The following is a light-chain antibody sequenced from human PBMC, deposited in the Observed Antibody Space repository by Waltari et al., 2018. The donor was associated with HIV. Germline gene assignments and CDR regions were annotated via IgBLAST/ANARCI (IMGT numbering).Light chain of an antibody. CDR3: QSYDNVLTAVI. Sequence: QSVLTQPPSVSGAPGKTVTVPCTGSTSNLGATFDVHWYQHLPGTAPKLLIYGNNNRPSGVPARFSGSRSGSSASLAITGLQAEDEADYYCQSYDNVLTAVIFGGGTKVTVL. J-gene: IGLJ2*01. CDR1: TSNLGATFD. CDR2: GNN. V-gene: IGLV1-40*01.